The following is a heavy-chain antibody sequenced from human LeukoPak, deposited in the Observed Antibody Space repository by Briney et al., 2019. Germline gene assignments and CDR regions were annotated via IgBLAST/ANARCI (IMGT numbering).Heavy chain of an antibody. V-gene: IGHV4-59*11. CDR3: ARGSYRSYGSVFDY. Sequence: SQTLSLTCTVSGGSISSHFSSWIRQSSGKGLEWIGYIYYSGSNTYHPSLKSRVTISVDTSKTHFSLKLSSVTAADTAVYYCARGSYRSYGSVFDYWGQGTLVTVSS. CDR1: GGSISSHF. J-gene: IGHJ4*02. D-gene: IGHD5-18*01. CDR2: IYYSGSN.